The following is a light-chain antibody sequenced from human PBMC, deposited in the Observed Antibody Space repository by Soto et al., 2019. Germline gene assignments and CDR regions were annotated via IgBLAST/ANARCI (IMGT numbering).Light chain of an antibody. Sequence: QSVLTQPRSVSGSPVQSVTISCTGTSSDVAGYRYVSWYQQHPDKAPKVIIYDVTQRPSGHPDRFSASKSGNAASLTISGLQAEDEDDYYCCSYAGSHTKYVFGTGTQVTVL. V-gene: IGLV2-11*01. CDR1: SSDVAGYRY. CDR2: DVT. CDR3: CSYAGSHTKYV. J-gene: IGLJ1*01.